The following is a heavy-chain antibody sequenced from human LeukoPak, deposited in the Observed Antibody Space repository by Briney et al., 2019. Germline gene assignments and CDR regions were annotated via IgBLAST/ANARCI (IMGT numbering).Heavy chain of an antibody. D-gene: IGHD5-12*01. Sequence: PSETLSLICTVSGGSISGYFWSWIRQPAGKGLEWIGRIYSSGSNNYNPSLKSRVTMSLDTSKNHLSLNLSSVTAADTAVYYCAREPTSGREPTSGRPLDYWGQGTLVTVSS. V-gene: IGHV4-4*07. CDR2: IYSSGSN. J-gene: IGHJ4*02. CDR1: GGSISGYF. CDR3: AREPTSGREPTSGRPLDY.